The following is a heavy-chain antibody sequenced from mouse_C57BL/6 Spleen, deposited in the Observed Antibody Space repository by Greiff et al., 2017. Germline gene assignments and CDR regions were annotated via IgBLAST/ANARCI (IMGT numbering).Heavy chain of an antibody. Sequence: ESGPGLVKPSQSLSLTCSVTGYSITSGYYWNWIRQFPGNKLEWMGYISYDGSNNYNPSLKNRISITRDTSKNQFFLKLNSVTTEDTATYYCAIITTVVGPRFAYWGQGTLVTVSA. D-gene: IGHD1-1*01. V-gene: IGHV3-6*01. CDR1: GYSITSGYY. CDR3: AIITTVVGPRFAY. J-gene: IGHJ3*01. CDR2: ISYDGSN.